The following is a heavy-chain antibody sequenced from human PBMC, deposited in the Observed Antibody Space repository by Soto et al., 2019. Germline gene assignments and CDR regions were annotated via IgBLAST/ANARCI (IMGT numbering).Heavy chain of an antibody. CDR3: ARRREYSVYDWAFDI. J-gene: IGHJ3*02. CDR1: GFTFSSYA. D-gene: IGHD5-12*01. Sequence: EVQLLESGGGLVQPGGSLRLSCAASGFTFSSYAMSWVRQAPGKGLEWVSAISGSGGSTYYADSVKGRFTISRDNSKNTLDLQMSSLRAEDTAVYYCARRREYSVYDWAFDIWGQGTMVTVSS. V-gene: IGHV3-23*01. CDR2: ISGSGGST.